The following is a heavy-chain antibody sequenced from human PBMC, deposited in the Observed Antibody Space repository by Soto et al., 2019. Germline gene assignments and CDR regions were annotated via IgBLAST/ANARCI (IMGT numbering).Heavy chain of an antibody. CDR3: ARVKSAGTSYYYYGMDV. Sequence: SLRLSCAASGLTFSSYAMHWVRQAPGKGLEWVAVISYDGSNKYYADSVKGRFTISRDNSKNTLYLQMNSLRAEDTAVYYCARVKSAGTSYYYYGMDVWGQGTTVTVSS. CDR1: GLTFSSYA. D-gene: IGHD6-13*01. J-gene: IGHJ6*02. CDR2: ISYDGSNK. V-gene: IGHV3-30-3*01.